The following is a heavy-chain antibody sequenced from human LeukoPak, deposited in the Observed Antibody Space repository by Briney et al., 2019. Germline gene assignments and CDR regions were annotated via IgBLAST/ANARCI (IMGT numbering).Heavy chain of an antibody. CDR3: ARDRYGSAPYYYGMDV. V-gene: IGHV1-18*01. CDR2: ISAYNGNT. D-gene: IGHD3-10*01. CDR1: GYTFTSYG. Sequence: ASVKVSCKASGYTFTSYGISWVRQAPGQGLEWMGWISAYNGNTNYAQKLQGRVTMTTDTSTSTVYMELRSLRSDDTAVYYCARDRYGSAPYYYGMDVWGQGTTVTVSS. J-gene: IGHJ6*02.